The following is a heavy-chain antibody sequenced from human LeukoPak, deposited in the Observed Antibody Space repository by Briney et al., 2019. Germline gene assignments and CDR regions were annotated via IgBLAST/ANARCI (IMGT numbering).Heavy chain of an antibody. CDR2: IIPIFGTA. CDR3: AREAMDRYYYYGMDV. Sequence: GASVKVSCKASGSTFSSYAISWVRQAPGQGLEWMGGIIPIFGTANYAQKFQGRVTITADESTSTAYMELSSLRSEDTAVYYCAREAMDRYYYYGMDVWGQGTTVTVSS. CDR1: GSTFSSYA. J-gene: IGHJ6*02. V-gene: IGHV1-69*01. D-gene: IGHD5-18*01.